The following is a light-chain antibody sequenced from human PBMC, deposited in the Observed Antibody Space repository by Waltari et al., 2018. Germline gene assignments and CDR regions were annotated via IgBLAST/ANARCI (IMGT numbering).Light chain of an antibody. V-gene: IGKV3-11*01. Sequence: DIVLTQSPATLSLSPWARATLSCRASQSVSSYLAWYQQKPGQAPRLLIYDASTRATGIPARFSGSGSGTDFTLTISSLEPEDFAVYYCQQRSNWPLITFGQGTRLEIK. J-gene: IGKJ5*01. CDR1: QSVSSY. CDR2: DAS. CDR3: QQRSNWPLIT.